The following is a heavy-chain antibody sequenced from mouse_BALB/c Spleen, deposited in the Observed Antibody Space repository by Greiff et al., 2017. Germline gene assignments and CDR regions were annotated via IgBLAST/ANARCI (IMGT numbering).Heavy chain of an antibody. CDR2: ISSGGSYT. D-gene: IGHD1-2*01. Sequence: EVKLMESGGGLVKPGGSLTLSCAASGFTFSSYTMSWVRQTPEKRLEWVATISSGGSYTYYPDSVKGRFTISRDNARNILYLQMSSLRSEDTAMYYCARGEFITPFAYWGQGTLVTVSA. CDR3: ARGEFITPFAY. CDR1: GFTFSSYT. V-gene: IGHV5-6-4*01. J-gene: IGHJ3*01.